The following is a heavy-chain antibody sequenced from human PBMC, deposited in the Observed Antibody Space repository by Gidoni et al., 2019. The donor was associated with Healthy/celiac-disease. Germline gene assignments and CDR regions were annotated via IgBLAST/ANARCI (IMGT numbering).Heavy chain of an antibody. D-gene: IGHD3-22*01. Sequence: QVQLVQSGAEVKKPGASVQVSCKASGYTLTTYYMHWVRKAPGQGLEWMGIINPSGGSTTYAQKFQGRVTMTRDTSTSTVYMELSSLRSEDTAVYYCARDGGGSMGYYLQLDYWGQGTLVTVSS. CDR2: INPSGGST. CDR1: GYTLTTYY. CDR3: ARDGGGSMGYYLQLDY. J-gene: IGHJ4*02. V-gene: IGHV1-46*01.